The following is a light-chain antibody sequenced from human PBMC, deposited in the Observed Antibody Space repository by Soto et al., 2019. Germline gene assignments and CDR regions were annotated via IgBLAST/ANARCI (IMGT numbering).Light chain of an antibody. V-gene: IGKV3-20*01. CDR1: QSVSSNY. Sequence: ESLLTQSPGTLSLSPGERATLSCRASQSVSSNYLAWYQQKPGQAPRLLIYGTSSRATGIPDRFSGSGSGTDFTLTISRLEPEDFAVFYCQQYGSSITFGQGTRLEIK. CDR3: QQYGSSIT. CDR2: GTS. J-gene: IGKJ5*01.